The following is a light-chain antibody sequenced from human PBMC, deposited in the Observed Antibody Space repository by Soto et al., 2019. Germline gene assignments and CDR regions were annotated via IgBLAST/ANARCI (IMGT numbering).Light chain of an antibody. CDR1: SGHSNYA. CDR2: LNSDGSH. V-gene: IGLV4-69*01. CDR3: QTWGSGIVV. Sequence: QPVLTQSPSASASLGASVKLTCTLSSGHSNYAIAWHQQQSEKGPRYLMNLNSDGSHSKGDGIPDRFSGSSSGAERYLTIPSLQSEDEADYYCQTWGSGIVVFGGGTKLTVL. J-gene: IGLJ2*01.